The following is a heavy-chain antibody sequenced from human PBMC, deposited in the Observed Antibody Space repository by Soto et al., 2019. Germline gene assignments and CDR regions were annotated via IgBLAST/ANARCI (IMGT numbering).Heavy chain of an antibody. V-gene: IGHV1-46*01. CDR2: INPMGGST. CDR3: ARDLAAGDL. D-gene: IGHD6-13*01. J-gene: IGHJ5*02. CDR1: GYTFINYY. Sequence: ASVKVSCKASGYTFINYYIHWVRQAPGQGLEWMAIINPMGGSTNYAQEFQGRVTLTSDTSTSTVYMELSSLRFEDTALFYCARDLAAGDLWGQGTLVTISS.